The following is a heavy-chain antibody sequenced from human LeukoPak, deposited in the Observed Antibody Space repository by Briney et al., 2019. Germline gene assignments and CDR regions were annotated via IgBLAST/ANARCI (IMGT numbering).Heavy chain of an antibody. D-gene: IGHD3-22*01. CDR3: ARGSRYDSSGYDAFDI. CDR1: GFTFSRYA. CDR2: ISYDGTNK. J-gene: IGHJ3*02. V-gene: IGHV3-30*04. Sequence: PGTYLRFSCAASGFTFSRYAMHWVRQVPGKGLEWVAVISYDGTNKCYADSVKGRFTISRDNSKNTLFLQMNSLRAEDTAVYYCARGSRYDSSGYDAFDIWGQGTMVSVSS.